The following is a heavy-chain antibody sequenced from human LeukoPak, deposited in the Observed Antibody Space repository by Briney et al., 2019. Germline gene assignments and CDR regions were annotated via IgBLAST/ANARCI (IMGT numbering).Heavy chain of an antibody. CDR1: GGSISSYY. J-gene: IGHJ4*02. CDR3: ARAGTAMLTLDY. V-gene: IGHV4-59*01. D-gene: IGHD5-18*01. Sequence: SETLFLTCTVSGGSISSYYWSWIRQPPGKGLEWIGYIYYSGSTNYNPSLKSRVTISVDTSKNHFSLRLSSVTAADTALYYCARAGTAMLTLDYWGQGTLVTVSS. CDR2: IYYSGST.